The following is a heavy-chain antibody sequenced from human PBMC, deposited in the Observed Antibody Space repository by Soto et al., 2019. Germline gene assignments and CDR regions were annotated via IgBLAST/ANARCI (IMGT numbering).Heavy chain of an antibody. V-gene: IGHV4-4*02. CDR1: GGSIRSSNW. CDR2: IYHSGST. Sequence: QVQLPESGPGLVKPAGTLSLTCAVSGGSIRSSNWWSWVRKPPGKGLEWIGEIYHSGSTNYNPSLKTRVTISVDKSKNQFSLKLSSVTAADTAVYYCARVSGSYYYGMDVWGQGTTVTVA. CDR3: ARVSGSYYYGMDV. J-gene: IGHJ6*02. D-gene: IGHD1-26*01.